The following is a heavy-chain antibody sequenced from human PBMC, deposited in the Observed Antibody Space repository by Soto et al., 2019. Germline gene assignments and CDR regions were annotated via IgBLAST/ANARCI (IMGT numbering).Heavy chain of an antibody. Sequence: QVQLEESGPGLVKPSQTLSLTCTVSGGSISSDDYYWIWIRQHPGKGLEWIGYIHYSGNTYYNPSLKSRVTISVDTSKNQFSLELTSVTAADTAFYYCAREIKSTIWSSDFDYWGQGTLVTVSS. CDR3: AREIKSTIWSSDFDY. D-gene: IGHD2-2*01. CDR1: GGSISSDDYY. V-gene: IGHV4-31*03. CDR2: IHYSGNT. J-gene: IGHJ4*02.